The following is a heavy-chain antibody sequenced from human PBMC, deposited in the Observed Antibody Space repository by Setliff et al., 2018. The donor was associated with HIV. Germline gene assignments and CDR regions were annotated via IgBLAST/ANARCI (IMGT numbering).Heavy chain of an antibody. D-gene: IGHD2-2*01. CDR2: IYSSGIT. Sequence: SETLSLTCTVSGDSVSSRSYYWSWIRQPAGKGLEWIGHIYSSGITNYNPSLKSRVTMSVDTPKKQFSLKLSSVTAADTAVYYCARDLVVVPAAGHMDSYYMDVWGKGTTVTVPS. CDR1: GDSVSSRSYY. CDR3: ARDLVVVPAAGHMDSYYMDV. J-gene: IGHJ6*03. V-gene: IGHV4-61*10.